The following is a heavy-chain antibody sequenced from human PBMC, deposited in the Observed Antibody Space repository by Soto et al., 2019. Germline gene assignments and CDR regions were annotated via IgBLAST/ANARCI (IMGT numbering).Heavy chain of an antibody. V-gene: IGHV4-4*02. CDR3: ARHQYISPVFDYFDY. D-gene: IGHD6-6*01. CDR2: IYHSGST. J-gene: IGHJ4*02. Sequence: ASETLSLTCAVSSGSISSSNWWSWVRQPPGKGLEWIGEIYHSGSTNYNPSLKSRVTISVDKSKNQFSLKLSSVTAADTAVYYSARHQYISPVFDYFDYWGQRTLVTVSS. CDR1: SGSISSSNW.